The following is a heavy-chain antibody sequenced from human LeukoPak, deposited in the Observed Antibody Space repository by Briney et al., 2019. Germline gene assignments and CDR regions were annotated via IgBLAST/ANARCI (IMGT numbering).Heavy chain of an antibody. CDR3: ARGITIFGVVTPDYYYYMDV. V-gene: IGHV1-18*01. CDR1: GYTFTSYG. CDR2: ISAYNGNT. D-gene: IGHD3-3*01. Sequence: GASVKVSCKASGYTFTSYGISWVRQAPGQGLEWMGWISAYNGNTNYAQKLQGRVTMTTDTSTSTAYMELRSLGSDDTAVYYCARGITIFGVVTPDYYYYMDVWGKGTTVTVSS. J-gene: IGHJ6*03.